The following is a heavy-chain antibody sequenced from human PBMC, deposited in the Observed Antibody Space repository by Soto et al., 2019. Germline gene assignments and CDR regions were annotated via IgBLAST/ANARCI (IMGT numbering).Heavy chain of an antibody. Sequence: SVKVSCKASGGTFSSYAISWVRQAPGQGLEWLGGIIPIFGTANYAQKFQGTVTITADESTSTAYMELSSLRSEDTAVYYCARGRDIVLMVYAIRDYYYGMDDWGQGPTVTVSS. D-gene: IGHD2-8*01. CDR3: ARGRDIVLMVYAIRDYYYGMDD. CDR2: IIPIFGTA. V-gene: IGHV1-69*13. J-gene: IGHJ6*02. CDR1: GGTFSSYA.